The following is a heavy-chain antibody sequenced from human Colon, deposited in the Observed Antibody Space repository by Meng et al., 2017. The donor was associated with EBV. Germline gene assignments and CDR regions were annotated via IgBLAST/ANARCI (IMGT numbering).Heavy chain of an antibody. CDR1: GGSISSNGYY. Sequence: QLTRQESGPGVVKPSETLPLTCTVSGGSISSNGYYWDWVRQPPGKGLEWIGAIYHSGSTSYNPSLQSRVTMFVDTSKNQFSLMLTSVTATDTAVYYCARRRGGSGRDCWGQGTLVTVSS. J-gene: IGHJ4*02. D-gene: IGHD3-10*01. CDR3: ARRRGGSGRDC. CDR2: IYHSGST. V-gene: IGHV4-39*01.